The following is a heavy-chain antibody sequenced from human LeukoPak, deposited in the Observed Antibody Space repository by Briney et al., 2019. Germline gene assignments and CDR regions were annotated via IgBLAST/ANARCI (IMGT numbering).Heavy chain of an antibody. CDR2: ISWNSGSI. D-gene: IGHD2-15*01. CDR1: GFTFDDYA. Sequence: GRSLRLSCAASGFTFDDYAMHWVRQAPGKGLEWVSGISWNSGSIGYADSVKGRFTISRDNAKNSLYLQMNSLRAEDTALYYCAKVGGGWEGWFDPWGQGTLVTVSS. CDR3: AKVGGGWEGWFDP. V-gene: IGHV3-9*01. J-gene: IGHJ5*02.